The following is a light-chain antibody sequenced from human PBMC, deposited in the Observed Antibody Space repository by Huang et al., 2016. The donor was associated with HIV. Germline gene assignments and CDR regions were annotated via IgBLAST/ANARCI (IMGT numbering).Light chain of an antibody. CDR1: QAIAIS. V-gene: IGKV1-NL1*01. J-gene: IGKJ1*01. Sequence: DIQMTQSPSSLSASIGDRVTITCRASQAIAISLAWYQQKPGKAPKLLLYAASTLKSGVPSRFSGSGSGTDYTLTISSLQPEDFATYYCQQYYRTPWTFGQGTKVEIK. CDR3: QQYYRTPWT. CDR2: AAS.